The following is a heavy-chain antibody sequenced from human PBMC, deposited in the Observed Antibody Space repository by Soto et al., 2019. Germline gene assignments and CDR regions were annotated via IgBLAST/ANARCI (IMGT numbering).Heavy chain of an antibody. V-gene: IGHV1-3*02. D-gene: IGHD3-3*01. CDR3: ARDLYIYYDFWSRYPPSNGYYYGMDV. Sequence: ASVKVSCKASGYTFASYAVHWVRQAPGQRLEWMGWSNAGNGNTKYSQEFQGRVTITRDTSASTAYMELSSLRSEDTAVYYCARDLYIYYDFWSRYPPSNGYYYGMDVWGHGTTVTVSS. J-gene: IGHJ6*02. CDR1: GYTFASYA. CDR2: SNAGNGNT.